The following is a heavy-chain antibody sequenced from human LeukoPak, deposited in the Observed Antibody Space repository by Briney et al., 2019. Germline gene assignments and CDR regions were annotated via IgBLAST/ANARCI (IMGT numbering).Heavy chain of an antibody. J-gene: IGHJ5*02. CDR3: ARDMGYGDYVHGHNWFDP. V-gene: IGHV4-31*03. Sequence: PSQTLSLTCTVSGGSISSGDDYWSWIRQHPGKGLEWIGYIYYSGSTSYTPSLKSRVTISVDTSKNAFSLKLSSVTAADTAVYYCARDMGYGDYVHGHNWFDPWGQGTLVIVSS. D-gene: IGHD4-17*01. CDR2: IYYSGST. CDR1: GGSISSGDDY.